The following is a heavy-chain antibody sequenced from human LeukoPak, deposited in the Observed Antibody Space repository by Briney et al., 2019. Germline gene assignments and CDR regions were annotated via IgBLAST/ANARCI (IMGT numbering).Heavy chain of an antibody. CDR3: ARLFYGSGSPLDY. V-gene: IGHV4-39*07. Sequence: PSETLSLTCTVSGGSISSSSYYWGWIRQPPGKGLEWIGEINHSGSTNYNPSLKSRVTISVDTSKNQFSLKLSSVTAADTAVYYCARLFYGSGSPLDYWGQGTLVTVSS. CDR2: INHSGST. CDR1: GGSISSSSYY. D-gene: IGHD3-10*01. J-gene: IGHJ4*02.